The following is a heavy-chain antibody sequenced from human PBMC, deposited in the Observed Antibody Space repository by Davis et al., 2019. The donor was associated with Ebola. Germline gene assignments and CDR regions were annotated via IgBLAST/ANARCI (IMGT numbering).Heavy chain of an antibody. CDR3: ASGYSYGLPT. D-gene: IGHD5-18*01. CDR2: INSDGTFT. J-gene: IGHJ3*01. V-gene: IGHV3-74*01. Sequence: GESLKISCAASAFTFSNYWMYWVRQAPGEGLMCVSRINSDGTFTTYADFVRGRFTISRDNAENTLYLQMNSLRAEDTAIYYCASGYSYGLPTWGRGTMVTVSS. CDR1: AFTFSNYW.